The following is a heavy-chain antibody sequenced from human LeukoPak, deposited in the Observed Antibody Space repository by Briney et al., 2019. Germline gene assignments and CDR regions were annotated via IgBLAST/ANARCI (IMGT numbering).Heavy chain of an antibody. CDR3: AREYGSGSIDY. D-gene: IGHD3-10*01. CDR2: ISSSGSTI. V-gene: IGHV3-48*03. J-gene: IGHJ4*02. CDR1: GFTFSSYE. Sequence: PGGSLRLSCAASGFTFSSYEMNWVRQAPGKGLEWVSYISSSGSTIYYADSVKGRFTTSRDNSKNTLYLQMNSLRAEDTAVYYCAREYGSGSIDYWGQGTLVTVSS.